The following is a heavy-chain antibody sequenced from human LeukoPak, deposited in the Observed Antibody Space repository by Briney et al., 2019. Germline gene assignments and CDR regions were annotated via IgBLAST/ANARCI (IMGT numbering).Heavy chain of an antibody. V-gene: IGHV3-74*01. CDR3: ARGTIPWFGELLGI. D-gene: IGHD3-10*01. CDR1: GFTFSSYW. Sequence: GGSLGLSCAASGFTFSSYWMHWVRQAPGKGLVWVSRINSDGSSTSYADSVKGRFTISRDNAKSTLYLQMNSLRAEDTAVYYCARGTIPWFGELLGIWGQGTLVTVSS. CDR2: INSDGSST. J-gene: IGHJ4*02.